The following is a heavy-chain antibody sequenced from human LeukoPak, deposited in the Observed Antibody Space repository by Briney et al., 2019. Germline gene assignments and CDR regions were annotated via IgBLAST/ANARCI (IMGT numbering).Heavy chain of an antibody. Sequence: SETLSLTCTVSGGSISSSSYYWGWIRQPPGKGLEWIGEINHSGSTNYNPSLKSRVTISVDTSKNQFSLKLSSVTAADTAVYYCAREGTVTGNFDPWGQGTLVTVSS. V-gene: IGHV4-39*07. CDR1: GGSISSSSYY. CDR2: INHSGST. CDR3: AREGTVTGNFDP. D-gene: IGHD3-10*01. J-gene: IGHJ5*02.